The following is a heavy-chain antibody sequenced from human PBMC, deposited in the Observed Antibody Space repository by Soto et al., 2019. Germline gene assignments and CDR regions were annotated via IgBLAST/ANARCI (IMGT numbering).Heavy chain of an antibody. J-gene: IGHJ4*02. V-gene: IGHV1-24*01. Sequence: ASVKVSCKVSGYTLTELSMHWVRQAPGKGLEWMGGFDPEDGETIYAQKFQGRVTMTEDTSTDTAYMELSSLRSEDTAVYYCATFSPGYCSGGSCYSAYRTYYFDYWGQGTLVTVSS. D-gene: IGHD2-15*01. CDR2: FDPEDGET. CDR1: GYTLTELS. CDR3: ATFSPGYCSGGSCYSAYRTYYFDY.